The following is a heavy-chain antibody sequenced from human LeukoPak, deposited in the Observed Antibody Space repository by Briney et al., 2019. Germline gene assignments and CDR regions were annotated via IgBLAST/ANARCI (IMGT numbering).Heavy chain of an antibody. J-gene: IGHJ4*02. CDR3: ARGSTTFDY. D-gene: IGHD2-2*01. Sequence: SETLSLTCTVSGGSINNYYWSWIRQPPGKGLEWIGYIYSSGTTNYNPSLKSRVTLSVDTSKNQFSLNLRSVTAADTAVYYCARGSTTFDYWGQGTLVTVSS. CDR2: IYSSGTT. V-gene: IGHV4-59*08. CDR1: GGSINNYY.